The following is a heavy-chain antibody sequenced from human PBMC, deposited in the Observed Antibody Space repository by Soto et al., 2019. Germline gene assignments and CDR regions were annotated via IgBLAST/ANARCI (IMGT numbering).Heavy chain of an antibody. J-gene: IGHJ4*02. D-gene: IGHD3-10*01. V-gene: IGHV3-74*01. CDR1: GFTFGDYW. CDR3: ARVGTGKWYFDN. Sequence: EVQLVESGGVLVQPGGSLRLSCSASGFTFGDYWMHWVRQAPGKGLVWVSRINGDGSTTNYADSVKGRFTISRDNAKNTLYLQMNRLRAEDTAVYSCARVGTGKWYFDNWGQGTLVTVSS. CDR2: INGDGSTT.